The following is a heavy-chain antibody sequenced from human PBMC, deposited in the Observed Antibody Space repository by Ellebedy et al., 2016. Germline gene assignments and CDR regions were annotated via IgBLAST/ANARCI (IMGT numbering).Heavy chain of an antibody. J-gene: IGHJ4*02. Sequence: GGSLRLFCAASGFTFSSYSMNWVRQAPGKGLEWVSYISSSSSTIYYADSVKGRFTISRDNAKNSLYLQMNSLRAEDTAVYYCASWRRDSLDYWGQGTLVTVSS. CDR2: ISSSSSTI. CDR1: GFTFSSYS. CDR3: ASWRRDSLDY. V-gene: IGHV3-48*04. D-gene: IGHD2-15*01.